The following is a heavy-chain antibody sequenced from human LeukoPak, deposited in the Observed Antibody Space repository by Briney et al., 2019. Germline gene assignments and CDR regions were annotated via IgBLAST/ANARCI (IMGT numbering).Heavy chain of an antibody. V-gene: IGHV3-30*18. CDR2: ISYDGSNK. D-gene: IGHD5-18*01. J-gene: IGHJ4*02. CDR1: GFTLSSYG. Sequence: GRSLRLSCAASGFTLSSYGMHGGGQAPGKGREGVGGISYDGSNKYYADSVKGRFTISRDNSKNTLYLQMNSLRAEDTAVYYCAKDVAQLWLRGVNYFDYWGQGTLVTVSS. CDR3: AKDVAQLWLRGVNYFDY.